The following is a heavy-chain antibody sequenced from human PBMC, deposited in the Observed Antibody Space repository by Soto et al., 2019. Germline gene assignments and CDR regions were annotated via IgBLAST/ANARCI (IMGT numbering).Heavy chain of an antibody. CDR2: INPNSGGT. CDR1: GYTFTGYY. Sequence: ASVKVSCKASGYTFTGYYMHWVRQAPGQGLEWMGWINPNSGGTNYAQKFQGWVTMTRDTPISTAYMELSRLRSDDTAVYYCARERYSYGYHYYGMDVWGQGTTVTVSS. V-gene: IGHV1-2*04. J-gene: IGHJ6*02. D-gene: IGHD5-18*01. CDR3: ARERYSYGYHYYGMDV.